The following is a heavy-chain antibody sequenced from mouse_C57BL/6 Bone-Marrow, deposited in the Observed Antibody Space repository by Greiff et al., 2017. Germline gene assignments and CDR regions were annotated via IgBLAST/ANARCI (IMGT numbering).Heavy chain of an antibody. D-gene: IGHD1-1*01. CDR1: GFTFSDYG. J-gene: IGHJ1*03. CDR2: ISSGSSTI. Sequence: EVKVVESGGGLVKPGGSLKLSCAASGFTFSDYGMHWVRQAPEKGLEWVAYISSGSSTIYYADTVKGRFTISRDNAKNTLFLQLTSLRCEDTAMYYCAITTGPYWYCDVWGTGTTGTVSS. CDR3: AITTGPYWYCDV. V-gene: IGHV5-17*01.